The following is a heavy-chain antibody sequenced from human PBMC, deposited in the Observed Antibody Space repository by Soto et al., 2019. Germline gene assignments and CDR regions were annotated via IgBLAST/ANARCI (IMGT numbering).Heavy chain of an antibody. CDR1: GFTFSNYG. CDR2: IWYDGSNK. Sequence: QVQLVESGGGVVQPGRSLRLSCAASGFTFSNYGMHWVRQAPGKGLEWVAVIWYDGSNKYYADSVKGRFTISRDNSKNTLYLQMNSLRAEDTAVYYCARGLAAAGNFDYWGQGTLVTVSS. D-gene: IGHD6-13*01. J-gene: IGHJ4*02. V-gene: IGHV3-33*01. CDR3: ARGLAAAGNFDY.